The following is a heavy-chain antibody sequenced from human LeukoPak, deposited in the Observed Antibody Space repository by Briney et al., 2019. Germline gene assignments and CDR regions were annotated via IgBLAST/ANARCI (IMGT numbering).Heavy chain of an antibody. J-gene: IGHJ4*02. CDR1: GGSFSGYY. V-gene: IGHV4-34*01. CDR2: INHSGST. D-gene: IGHD4-17*01. CDR3: ARYSHYGDYYFDC. Sequence: TSETLSLTCAVYGGSFSGYYWSWIRQPPGKGLEWIGEINHSGSTNYNPSLKSRVTISVDTSKNQFSLKLSSVTAADTAVYYCARYSHYGDYYFDCWGQGTLVTVSS.